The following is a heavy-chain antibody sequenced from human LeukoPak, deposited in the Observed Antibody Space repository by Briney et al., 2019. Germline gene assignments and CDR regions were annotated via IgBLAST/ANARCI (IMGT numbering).Heavy chain of an antibody. CDR1: GGSISSSSYY. D-gene: IGHD4-23*01. CDR3: ARGPLPYGGNFGDGFDY. V-gene: IGHV4-39*07. Sequence: KPSETLSLTCTVSGGSISSSSYYWGWISQPPGKGLEWIGSIYYSGSTYYNPSLKSRVTISVDTSKNQFSLKLSSVTAADTAVYYCARGPLPYGGNFGDGFDYWGQGTLVTVSS. CDR2: IYYSGST. J-gene: IGHJ4*02.